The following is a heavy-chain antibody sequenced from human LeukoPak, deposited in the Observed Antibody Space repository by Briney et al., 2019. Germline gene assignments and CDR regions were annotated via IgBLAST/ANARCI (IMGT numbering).Heavy chain of an antibody. Sequence: GGSLRLSCAASGFTFSSYWMSWVRQAPGKGLEWVANIKQDGSEKYYVDSVKGRFTISRDNAKNSLYLQMNSLRAEDTAVYYCARGSPQVVVGGDDAFDIWGQGTMVTVSS. CDR2: IKQDGSEK. V-gene: IGHV3-7*01. D-gene: IGHD3-22*01. J-gene: IGHJ3*02. CDR1: GFTFSSYW. CDR3: ARGSPQVVVGGDDAFDI.